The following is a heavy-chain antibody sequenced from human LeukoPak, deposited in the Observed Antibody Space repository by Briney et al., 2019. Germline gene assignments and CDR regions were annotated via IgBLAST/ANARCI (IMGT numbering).Heavy chain of an antibody. V-gene: IGHV3-23*01. CDR1: GFTVSSNY. J-gene: IGHJ6*02. CDR2: ISGSGGST. Sequence: PGGSLRLSCAASGFTVSSNYMSWVRQAPGKGLEWVVTISGSGGSTYYADSVKGRFTISRDNSKNTLYLQMNSLRAEDTAVYYCAKLYCSGGSCYRPYYYYGMDVWGQGTTVTVSS. D-gene: IGHD2-15*01. CDR3: AKLYCSGGSCYRPYYYYGMDV.